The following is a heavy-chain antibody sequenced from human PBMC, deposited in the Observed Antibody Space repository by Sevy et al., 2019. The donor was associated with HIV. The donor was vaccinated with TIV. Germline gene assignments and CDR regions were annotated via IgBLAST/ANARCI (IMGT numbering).Heavy chain of an antibody. V-gene: IGHV3-21*06. J-gene: IGHJ4*02. D-gene: IGHD1-1*01. Sequence: GGSLRLSCAASGFTFSTYSMNWVRQAPGKGLEWVSSISSRSTYIYYGDSLKGRFTISRDNAKNSLYLQMNSLRAEDTAMYYCARSEDWNDLDYCGQGTLVTVSS. CDR1: GFTFSTYS. CDR3: ARSEDWNDLDY. CDR2: ISSRSTYI.